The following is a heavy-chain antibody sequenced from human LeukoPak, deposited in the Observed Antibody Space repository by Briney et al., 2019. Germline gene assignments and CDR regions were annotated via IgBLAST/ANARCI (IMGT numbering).Heavy chain of an antibody. CDR1: GFTFSNYV. CDR2: MSHDGSNI. J-gene: IGHJ4*02. D-gene: IGHD4-17*01. Sequence: PGGSLRLSCASSGFTFSNYVLYWVCQAPGKGLEWVAGMSHDGSNIYYADPVKGRFTVSRDNSKNTLYLQMNSLRVGDTAVYSCARESFGDYYFDYWGQGTLVTVSS. V-gene: IGHV3-30*14. CDR3: ARESFGDYYFDY.